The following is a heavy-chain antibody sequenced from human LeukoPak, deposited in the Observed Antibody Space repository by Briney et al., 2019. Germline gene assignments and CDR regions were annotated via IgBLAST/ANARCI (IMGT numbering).Heavy chain of an antibody. CDR2: ISGSGGST. Sequence: GGSLRLSCAASGFTFSSYAMSWVRQAPGKGLEWVSAISGSGGSTYYADSVKGRFTISRDNSKNTLYLQMNSLRAEDTAVYYCASHRYYDFWSGYFFWGQGTLVTVSS. D-gene: IGHD3-3*01. V-gene: IGHV3-23*01. J-gene: IGHJ4*02. CDR1: GFTFSSYA. CDR3: ASHRYYDFWSGYFF.